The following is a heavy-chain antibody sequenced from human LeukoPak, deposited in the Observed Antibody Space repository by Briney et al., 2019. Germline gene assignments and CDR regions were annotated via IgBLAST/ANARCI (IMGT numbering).Heavy chain of an antibody. CDR3: ARGARGSSSDFDY. CDR2: ISSSSSTI. Sequence: PGGSLRLSCAASGFTFSSYGMHWVRQAPGKGLEWVSYISSSSSTIYYADSVKGRFTISRDNAKNSLYLQMNSLRAEDTAVYYCARGARGSSSDFDYWGQGTLVTVSS. J-gene: IGHJ4*02. V-gene: IGHV3-48*01. D-gene: IGHD6-6*01. CDR1: GFTFSSYG.